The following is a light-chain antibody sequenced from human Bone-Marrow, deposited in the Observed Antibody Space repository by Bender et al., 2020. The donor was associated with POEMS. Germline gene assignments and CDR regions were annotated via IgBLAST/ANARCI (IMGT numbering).Light chain of an antibody. Sequence: SYEGTQPPSVSVSPGQTASITCSGDDLGDKYVSWYQQKPGPSPVLVIYQDTKRPSGIPERFSGSNSGNTATLTISGTQAMDEADYYCQAWDTYSVIFGGGTKLTVL. CDR2: QDT. J-gene: IGLJ2*01. V-gene: IGLV3-1*01. CDR3: QAWDTYSVI. CDR1: DLGDKY.